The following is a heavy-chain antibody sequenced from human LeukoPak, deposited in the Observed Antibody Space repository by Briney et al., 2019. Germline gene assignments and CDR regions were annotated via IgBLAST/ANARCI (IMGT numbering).Heavy chain of an antibody. Sequence: GSLRLSCAASGFTFSSYAMHWVRQAPGKGLEWVAVISYDGSNKYYADSVKGRFTISRDNSKNTLYLQMNSLRAEDTAVYYCARPIAAHARGYFDYWGQGTLVTVSS. J-gene: IGHJ4*02. V-gene: IGHV3-30*04. CDR2: ISYDGSNK. CDR3: ARPIAAHARGYFDY. D-gene: IGHD6-6*01. CDR1: GFTFSSYA.